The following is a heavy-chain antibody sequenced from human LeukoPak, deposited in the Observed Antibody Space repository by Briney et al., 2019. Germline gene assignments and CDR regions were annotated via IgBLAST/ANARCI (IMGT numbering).Heavy chain of an antibody. Sequence: PGGSLRLSCAASGFTFSSYGMHWVRQAPGKGLEWVAVISYDGSNKYYADSVKGRFTISRDNSKNTLYLQMNSLRAEDTAVYYCAKDLGGDYGFDYWGQGTLVTDSS. CDR3: AKDLGGDYGFDY. CDR1: GFTFSSYG. V-gene: IGHV3-30*18. J-gene: IGHJ4*02. CDR2: ISYDGSNK. D-gene: IGHD4/OR15-4a*01.